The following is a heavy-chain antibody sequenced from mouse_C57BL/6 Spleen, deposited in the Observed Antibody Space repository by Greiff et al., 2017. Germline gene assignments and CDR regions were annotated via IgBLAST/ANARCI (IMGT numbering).Heavy chain of an antibody. CDR1: GYAFSSSW. J-gene: IGHJ4*01. V-gene: IGHV1-82*01. CDR2: IYPGDGDT. D-gene: IGHD2-2*01. CDR3: ARDYYGYAMDY. Sequence: QVQLQQSGPELVKPGASVKISCKASGYAFSSSWMNWVKQRPGKGLEWIGRIYPGDGDTNYNGKFKGKATLTADKSSSTAYMQLSSLTSEDSAVYFGARDYYGYAMDYWGQGTSVTVSS.